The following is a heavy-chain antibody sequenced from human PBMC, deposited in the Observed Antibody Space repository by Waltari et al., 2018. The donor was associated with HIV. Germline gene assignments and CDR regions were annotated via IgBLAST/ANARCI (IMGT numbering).Heavy chain of an antibody. CDR1: GYDLTSHW. V-gene: IGHV5-51*01. CDR2: FFGVDFDT. CDR3: ARLRGAEWDLVAEY. D-gene: IGHD1-26*01. J-gene: IGHJ4*02. Sequence: EVKLVQSGAELTKPGESLKISCTGSGYDLTSHWIGWVRQMPGKGLEWMGIFFGVDFDTKYSPSFQGHVTFSADRSINTAYLQWKSLKASDSAKYYCARLRGAEWDLVAEYWGQGTLVTVSS.